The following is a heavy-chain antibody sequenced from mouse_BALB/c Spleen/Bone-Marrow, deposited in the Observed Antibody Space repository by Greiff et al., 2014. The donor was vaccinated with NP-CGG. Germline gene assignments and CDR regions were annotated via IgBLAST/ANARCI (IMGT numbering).Heavy chain of an antibody. CDR1: GYTFTSYW. CDR2: IFPGTGTT. CDR3: ARKGISTVIATAYYFDY. D-gene: IGHD2-4*01. J-gene: IGHJ2*01. V-gene: IGHV1S132*01. Sequence: LVESGAELVKPGASVKLSCKTSGYTFTSYWIQWVKQRPGQGLGWIGEIFPGTGTTYYNEKFKDKATLTIDTSSSTAYVQLSSLTSEDSAVYFCARKGISTVIATAYYFDYWGQGSTLTVSS.